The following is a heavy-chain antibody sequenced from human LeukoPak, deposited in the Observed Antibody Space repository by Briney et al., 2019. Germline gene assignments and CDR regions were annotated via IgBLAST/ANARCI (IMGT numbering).Heavy chain of an antibody. J-gene: IGHJ4*02. D-gene: IGHD4-17*01. CDR2: IYYSGST. CDR1: GGSISSGGYY. V-gene: IGHV4-31*03. CDR3: AREGRGDYGDYIGFDY. Sequence: SETLSLTCTVSGGSISSGGYYWSWIRQHPGKGLEWIGYIYYSGSTYYNPSLKSRVTISVDTSKNQFSLKLSSVTAADTAVYYCAREGRGDYGDYIGFDYWGQGTLVTVSS.